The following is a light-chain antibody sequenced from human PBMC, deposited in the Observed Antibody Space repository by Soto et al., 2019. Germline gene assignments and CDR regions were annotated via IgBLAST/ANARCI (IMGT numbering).Light chain of an antibody. CDR2: GAS. Sequence: EIVLTQSPCTLSLSQGERATLSCRASHQSVGSYFAWYQQKPGPAPRLLIYGASTRATGIPARFSGSGSGTEFTLTISSLQSEDYAVYYCQQYNNWPPYTLGQGTNVDIK. CDR1: HQSVGSY. CDR3: QQYNNWPPYT. V-gene: IGKV3-15*01. J-gene: IGKJ2*01.